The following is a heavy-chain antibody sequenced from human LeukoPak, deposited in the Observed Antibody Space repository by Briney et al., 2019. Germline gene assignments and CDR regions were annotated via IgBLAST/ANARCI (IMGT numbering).Heavy chain of an antibody. D-gene: IGHD2-8*01. CDR3: ASYARGRSPFDY. CDR2: INHSGST. Sequence: SETLSLTCAVYGGSFSGYYWSWIRQPPGKGLEWIGEINHSGSTNYNPSLKSRVTISVDTSKNQFSLKLSSVTAADTAVYYCASYARGRSPFDYWGLGTLVTVSS. CDR1: GGSFSGYY. J-gene: IGHJ4*02. V-gene: IGHV4-34*01.